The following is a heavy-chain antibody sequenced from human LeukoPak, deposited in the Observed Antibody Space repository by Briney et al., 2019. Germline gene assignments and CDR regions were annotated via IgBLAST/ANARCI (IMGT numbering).Heavy chain of an antibody. CDR1: GYTFTSYY. Sequence: GASLKVSCEASGYTFTSYYMHWVRQAPVRGLERKGIINPSGGSTSYAQKFQGRVTMTRDTSTSTVYMELSSLRSEDTAVYYCARVADLRAPPNTFDIWGQGTMVTVSS. D-gene: IGHD2-8*01. V-gene: IGHV1-46*03. J-gene: IGHJ3*02. CDR3: ARVADLRAPPNTFDI. CDR2: INPSGGST.